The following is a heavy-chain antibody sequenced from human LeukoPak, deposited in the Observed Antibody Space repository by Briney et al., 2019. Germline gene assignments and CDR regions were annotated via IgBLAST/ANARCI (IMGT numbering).Heavy chain of an antibody. CDR3: ARGIWHGSAKQY. J-gene: IGHJ4*02. Sequence: SETLSLTCAVYGGSFSGYYWSWIRQPPGKGLEWIGEINHSGSTNYNPSLKSRVTISVDTSKNQFSLKLSSVTAADTAVYYCARGIWHGSAKQYRGQGTLVTVSS. D-gene: IGHD3-10*01. CDR1: GGSFSGYY. V-gene: IGHV4-34*01. CDR2: INHSGST.